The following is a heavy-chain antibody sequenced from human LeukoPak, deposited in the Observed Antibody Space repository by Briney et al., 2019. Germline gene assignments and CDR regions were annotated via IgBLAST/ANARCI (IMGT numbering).Heavy chain of an antibody. D-gene: IGHD6-19*01. Sequence: PGGSLRLSCAASGFTVSSNYMSWVRQAPGKGLEWVSVIYSGGSIYYADSVKGRFTISRDNSKNTLYLQMNSLRAEDTAVYYCTSAVALLYFDYWGQGTLVTVSS. J-gene: IGHJ4*02. V-gene: IGHV3-66*01. CDR1: GFTVSSNY. CDR3: TSAVALLYFDY. CDR2: IYSGGSI.